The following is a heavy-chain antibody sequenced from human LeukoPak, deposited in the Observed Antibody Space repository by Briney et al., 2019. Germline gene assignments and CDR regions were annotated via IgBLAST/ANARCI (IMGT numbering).Heavy chain of an antibody. CDR1: GFTVSNNF. J-gene: IGHJ4*02. Sequence: GGSLRLSCAASGFTVSNNFMSWVRQAPGEGLEWVSVIYSGGSTYYADSVKGRFTISRDNSKNTLYLQMHSLRAEDTAVYCCARDSPQNTVIDYWGQGTLVTVSS. V-gene: IGHV3-66*01. CDR2: IYSGGST. D-gene: IGHD2/OR15-2a*01. CDR3: ARDSPQNTVIDY.